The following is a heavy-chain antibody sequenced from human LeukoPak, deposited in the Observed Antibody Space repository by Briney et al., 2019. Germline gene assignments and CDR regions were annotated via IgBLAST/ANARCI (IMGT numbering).Heavy chain of an antibody. J-gene: IGHJ1*01. V-gene: IGHV1-3*01. CDR2: INAGNDDT. Sequence: GASVKVSCKASGYTFTGYAIHWLRQAPGQRLEWMGWINAGNDDTKVSQKFQGRVTITRDTSASTAYMELSSLRSEDTTVYYCARGCGADCPDTEYCHHWGQGTLVTVSS. CDR1: GYTFTGYA. D-gene: IGHD2-21*02. CDR3: ARGCGADCPDTEYCHH.